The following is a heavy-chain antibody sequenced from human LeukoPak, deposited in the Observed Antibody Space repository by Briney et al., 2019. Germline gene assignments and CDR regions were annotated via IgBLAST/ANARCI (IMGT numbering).Heavy chain of an antibody. CDR2: ISSTSSYI. J-gene: IGHJ4*02. Sequence: GSLRLSCAASGFTFSAYSMNWVRQAPGKGLEWVSFISSTSSYIYYADLVRGRFTISRDNAKNSLYLQMNGLRAEDTAVYYCAKDSGSGWTFDYWGQGTLVTVSS. D-gene: IGHD6-19*01. CDR1: GFTFSAYS. CDR3: AKDSGSGWTFDY. V-gene: IGHV3-21*01.